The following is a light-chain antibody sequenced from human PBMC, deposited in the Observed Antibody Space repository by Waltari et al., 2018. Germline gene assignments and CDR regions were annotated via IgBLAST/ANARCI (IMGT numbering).Light chain of an antibody. Sequence: EMVMTQSPATLSVSPGERATLSCRASQSFSSNLAWYQHKPGQAPRLLIYGVSTRATGVPARFSGSGSGTEFTLTISSLQSEDFAVYYCQHYSNWPTFGQGTTVEIK. CDR1: QSFSSN. V-gene: IGKV3-15*01. J-gene: IGKJ1*01. CDR3: QHYSNWPT. CDR2: GVS.